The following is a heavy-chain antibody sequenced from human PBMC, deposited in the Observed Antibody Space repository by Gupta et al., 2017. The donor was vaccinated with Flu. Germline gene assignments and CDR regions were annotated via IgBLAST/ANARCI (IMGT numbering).Heavy chain of an antibody. CDR3: ARDSDWSFDY. CDR2: ISIRSGTI. J-gene: IGHJ4*02. Sequence: WVRQAPGKGLEWVSYISIRSGTIYYADSVKGRFTISRDNAKNSLYLQMNSLRAEDTAVYYCARDSDWSFDYWGQGTLVTVSS. D-gene: IGHD1-1*01. V-gene: IGHV3-48*01.